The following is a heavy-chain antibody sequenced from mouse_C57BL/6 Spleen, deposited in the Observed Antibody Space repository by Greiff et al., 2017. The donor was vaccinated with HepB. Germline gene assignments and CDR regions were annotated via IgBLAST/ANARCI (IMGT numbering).Heavy chain of an antibody. Sequence: QVQLQQPGAELVMPGASVKLSCKASGYTFTSYWMHWVKQRPGQGLEWIGEIDPSDSYTNYNQKFKGKSTLTVDKSSSTAYMQLSSLTSEDSAVYYCARWGDGSSAFDYWGQGTTLTVSS. CDR2: IDPSDSYT. V-gene: IGHV1-69*01. J-gene: IGHJ2*01. CDR1: GYTFTSYW. CDR3: ARWGDGSSAFDY. D-gene: IGHD1-1*01.